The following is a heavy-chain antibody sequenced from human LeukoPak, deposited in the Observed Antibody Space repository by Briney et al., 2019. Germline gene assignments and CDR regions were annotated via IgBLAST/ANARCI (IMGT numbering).Heavy chain of an antibody. D-gene: IGHD2-2*01. CDR3: ARAIGGYCSSTSCYLGYYYYGMDV. Sequence: SVKVSCKASGGTFISYAISWVRQAPGQGLEWMGGIIPIFGTANYAQKFQGRVTITADESTSTAYMELSSLRSEDTAVYYCARAIGGYCSSTSCYLGYYYYGMDVWGQGTTVTVSS. CDR2: IIPIFGTA. CDR1: GGTFISYA. V-gene: IGHV1-69*13. J-gene: IGHJ6*02.